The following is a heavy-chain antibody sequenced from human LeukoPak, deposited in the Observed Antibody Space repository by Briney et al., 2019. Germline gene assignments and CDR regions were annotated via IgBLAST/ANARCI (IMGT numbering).Heavy chain of an antibody. J-gene: IGHJ5*02. D-gene: IGHD3/OR15-3a*01. Sequence: ASVKVSCKASGYTFTAYYIHWVRQAPGRGLEWMGWMDTKSGNTKNAENFQGRVTMTRDTSINTAYMEMSRLTYDDTAIYYCARGTGTSWFDPWGQGTLVTVSS. CDR3: ARGTGTSWFDP. CDR2: MDTKSGNT. V-gene: IGHV1-2*02. CDR1: GYTFTAYY.